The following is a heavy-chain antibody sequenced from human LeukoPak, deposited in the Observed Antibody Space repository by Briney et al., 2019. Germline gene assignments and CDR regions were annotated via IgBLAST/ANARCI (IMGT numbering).Heavy chain of an antibody. CDR3: ARPRKRTTTVTTRFNWFDP. Sequence: SGTLSLTCAVYGGSFSGYYWSWIRQPPGKGLEWIGEINHSGSTNYNPSLKSRVTISVDTSKNQFSLKLSSVTAADTAVYYCARPRKRTTTVTTRFNWFDPWGQGTLVTVSS. D-gene: IGHD4-17*01. J-gene: IGHJ5*02. CDR2: INHSGST. V-gene: IGHV4-34*01. CDR1: GGSFSGYY.